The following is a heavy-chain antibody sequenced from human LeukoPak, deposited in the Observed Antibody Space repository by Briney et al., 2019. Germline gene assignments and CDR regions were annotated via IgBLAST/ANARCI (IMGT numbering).Heavy chain of an antibody. CDR2: ITPIFGTA. CDR3: ARGWLAETTVVTPYNY. J-gene: IGHJ4*02. V-gene: IGHV1-69*13. CDR1: GGTFGSNA. Sequence: GASVKVSCKASGGTFGSNAISWVRQAPGQGLEWMGGITPIFGTANYAQKFQGRVTITAVESMSTAYMELSSLRSEDTAVYYCARGWLAETTVVTPYNYWGQGTLVTVSS. D-gene: IGHD4-23*01.